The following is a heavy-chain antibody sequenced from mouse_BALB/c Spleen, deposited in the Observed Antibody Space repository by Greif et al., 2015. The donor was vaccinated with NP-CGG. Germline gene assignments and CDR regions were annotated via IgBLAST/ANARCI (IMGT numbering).Heavy chain of an antibody. Sequence: QVQLRQSGAEPAKPGASVKMSCKASGYTFTSYWMHWVKQRPGQGLEWIGYINPSTGYTEYNQKFKDEATLTADKSSSTAYIQLSSLTSHYSSLYYSSPRTYFYVCGPGTTLTVSS. CDR2: INPSTGYT. CDR1: GYTFTSYW. CDR3: SPRTYFYV. J-gene: IGHJ1*01. D-gene: IGHD3-1*01. V-gene: IGHV1-7*01.